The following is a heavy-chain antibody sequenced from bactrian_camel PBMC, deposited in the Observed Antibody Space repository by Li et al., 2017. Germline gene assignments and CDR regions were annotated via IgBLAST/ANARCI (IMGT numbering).Heavy chain of an antibody. J-gene: IGHJ6*01. CDR3: ALGHWGGGVCYPAAGY. Sequence: VQLVESGGGSVQAGGSLTLSCVASGYTSSSYCMGWFRQAPGLEREGVAAIDTGDGSTYYLNSVEGRFTISHDNSKNTVYLQMNSLKPEDTAMYYCALGHWGGGVCYPAAGYWGQGTQVTVS. V-gene: IGHV3S40*01. D-gene: IGHD5*01. CDR1: GYTSSSYC. CDR2: IDTGDGST.